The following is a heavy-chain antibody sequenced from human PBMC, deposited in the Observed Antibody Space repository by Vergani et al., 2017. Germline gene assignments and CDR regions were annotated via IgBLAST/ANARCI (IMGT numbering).Heavy chain of an antibody. CDR2: INPSGGST. CDR3: ARPHGDILPPDPRRLDY. V-gene: IGHV1-46*03. Sequence: QVQLVQSGAEVKKPAASVKVSCKASGYTFTSYYMHWVRQAPGQGLEWMGIINPSGGSTTYAQQFQGRLTMTRDTSTSTVYMDLSNLRSEDTAVYYCARPHGDILPPDPRRLDYWGQGTLVTVSS. J-gene: IGHJ4*02. CDR1: GYTFTSYY.